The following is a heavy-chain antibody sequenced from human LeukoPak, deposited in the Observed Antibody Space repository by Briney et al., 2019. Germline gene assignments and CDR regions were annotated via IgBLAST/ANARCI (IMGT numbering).Heavy chain of an antibody. CDR3: TKLNARDASDI. V-gene: IGHV3-15*01. CDR1: GVTLSDHW. J-gene: IGHJ3*02. Sequence: GGSLRLSCTASGVTLSDHWMSWVRQAPGKGLEWVGRIRNKRDGGTPDYAAPVKGGFTISRDDSIDTVYLQLNSLSSEDTAVYYCTKLNARDASDIWGQGTMVTVSS. D-gene: IGHD1-7*01. CDR2: IRNKRDGGTP.